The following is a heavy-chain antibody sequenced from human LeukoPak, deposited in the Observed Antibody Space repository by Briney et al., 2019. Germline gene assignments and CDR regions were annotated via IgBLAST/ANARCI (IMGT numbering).Heavy chain of an antibody. CDR3: ARVSPARILGYCSGGSCYSFDY. CDR1: GFTFSSYS. CDR2: ISSSSSYI. Sequence: PGGSLRLSCAASGFTFSSYSMNWVRQAPGKGLEWDSSISSSSSYIYYADSVKGRFTISRDNAKNSLYLQMNSLRAEDTAVYYCARVSPARILGYCSGGSCYSFDYWGQGTLVTVSS. D-gene: IGHD2-15*01. J-gene: IGHJ4*02. V-gene: IGHV3-21*01.